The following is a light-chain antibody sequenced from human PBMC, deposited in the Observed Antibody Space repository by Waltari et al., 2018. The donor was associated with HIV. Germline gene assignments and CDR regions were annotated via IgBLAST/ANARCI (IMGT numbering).Light chain of an antibody. J-gene: IGLJ1*01. CDR2: NDN. CDR3: VGWDDSLSSYV. CDR1: SSNIGNDN. V-gene: IGLV1-47*02. Sequence: QSVLTQPPSASGTPGQRVTISCSGSSSNIGNDNVYWYQQLLGTAPKLLIYNDNKRPSGVPDRFAGSKSGTSASLAISGLRSEDEADYYCVGWDDSLSSYVFGAGTKVTVL.